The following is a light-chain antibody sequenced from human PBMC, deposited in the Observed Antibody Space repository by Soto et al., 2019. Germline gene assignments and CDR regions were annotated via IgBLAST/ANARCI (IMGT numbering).Light chain of an antibody. J-gene: IGKJ1*01. Sequence: IRTTPSPSPLSGSVGDGVAITCRASQSVSSFLDWYQHKPGKAPNLLIYDATNMQGGLPARFSGSGSETDFTLTISSLQPEDFATYYCQQSYSSPRTFGQGTKVDIK. CDR1: QSVSSF. CDR2: DAT. CDR3: QQSYSSPRT. V-gene: IGKV1-39*01.